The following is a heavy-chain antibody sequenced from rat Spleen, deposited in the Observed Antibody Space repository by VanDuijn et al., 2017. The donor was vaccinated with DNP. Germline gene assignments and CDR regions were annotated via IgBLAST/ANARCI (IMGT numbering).Heavy chain of an antibody. Sequence: EVKLVESGGGLVQPGRSLKLSCAASGFTFNSYWMAWIRPVPGKGLEWVASVPSSGGSTYYPDSVKGRFIISRDNARNTLYLQMNSLRSEDTATYFCARGSGTYYWYFDFWGPGTMVTVSS. D-gene: IGHD5-1*01. CDR2: VPSSGGST. V-gene: IGHV5-31*01. CDR1: GFTFNSYW. CDR3: ARGSGTYYWYFDF. J-gene: IGHJ1*01.